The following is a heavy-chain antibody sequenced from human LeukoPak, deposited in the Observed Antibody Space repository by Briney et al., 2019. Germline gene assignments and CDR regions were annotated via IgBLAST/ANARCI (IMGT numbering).Heavy chain of an antibody. CDR1: GYTFSSCD. CDR3: AKARPPYASTYDY. J-gene: IGHJ4*02. D-gene: IGHD2-2*01. CDR2: ISGSGGST. V-gene: IGHV3-23*01. Sequence: PGGSLRLSCAASGYTFSSCDMSWVRQAPGKGLEWVSGISGSGGSTYYADSEKGRFTISRDKSKNTLYLQMNSLRAEDTAVYYCAKARPPYASTYDYWGQGTLVTVSS.